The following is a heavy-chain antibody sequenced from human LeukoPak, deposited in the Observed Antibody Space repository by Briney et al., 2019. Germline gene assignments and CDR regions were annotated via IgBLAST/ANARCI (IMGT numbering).Heavy chain of an antibody. Sequence: RSGGSLRLSCAASGFTFSSYAMSWVRQAPGKGLEWVSAISGSGGSTYYADSVKGRFTISRDNSKNTLYLQMNSLRAEDTAVYYCAKKDSSSWSGVFDPWGQGTLVTVSS. CDR1: GFTFSSYA. V-gene: IGHV3-23*01. J-gene: IGHJ5*02. D-gene: IGHD6-13*01. CDR2: ISGSGGST. CDR3: AKKDSSSWSGVFDP.